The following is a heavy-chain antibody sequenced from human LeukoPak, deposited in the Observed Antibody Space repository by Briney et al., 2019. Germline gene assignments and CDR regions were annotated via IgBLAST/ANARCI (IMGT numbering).Heavy chain of an antibody. CDR3: AVGGIPGYYYGMDV. J-gene: IGHJ6*02. Sequence: ASVKDSCKASGGTFSSYAISRVRQAPGQGLEWMGGIIPIFGTANYAQKFQGRVTITADESTSTAYMELSSLRSEDTAVYYCAVGGIPGYYYGMDVWGQGTTVTVSS. CDR2: IIPIFGTA. D-gene: IGHD3-16*01. V-gene: IGHV1-69*13. CDR1: GGTFSSYA.